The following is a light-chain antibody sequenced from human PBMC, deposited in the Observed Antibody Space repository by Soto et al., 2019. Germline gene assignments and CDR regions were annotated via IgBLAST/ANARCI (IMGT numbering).Light chain of an antibody. CDR3: QQYGRSP. CDR2: GAS. V-gene: IGKV3-20*01. J-gene: IGKJ4*01. CDR1: QSVSSSY. Sequence: EIVLTQSPGTLSLSPGERATLSCRASQSVSSSYLAWYQQKPGQAPRLLIYGASSRATGIPDRFSGSGSGTDFTLNISRLEPEDFAVYYCQQYGRSPFGGGTKVEIK.